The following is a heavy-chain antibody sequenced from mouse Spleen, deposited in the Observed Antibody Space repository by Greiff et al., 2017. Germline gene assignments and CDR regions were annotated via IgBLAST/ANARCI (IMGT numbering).Heavy chain of an antibody. J-gene: IGHJ2*01. CDR3: ARSGAVFDY. D-gene: IGHD3-1*01. Sequence: VQLQQSGAELVRPGASVKLSCKASGYTFTDYYINWVKQRPGQGLEWIARIYPGSGNTYYNEKFKGKATLTAEKSSSTAYMQLSSLTSEDSAVYFCARSGAVFDYWGQGTTLTVSS. CDR2: IYPGSGNT. CDR1: GYTFTDYY. V-gene: IGHV1-76*01.